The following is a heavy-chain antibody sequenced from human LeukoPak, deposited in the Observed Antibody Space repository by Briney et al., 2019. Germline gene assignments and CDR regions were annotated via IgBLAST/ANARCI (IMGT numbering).Heavy chain of an antibody. D-gene: IGHD7-27*01. J-gene: IGHJ6*03. Sequence: GGSLRLSCAASGFTFSSYSMNWVRQAPGKGLEWVSSISSSSSYIYYADSVKGRFTISRDNAKNSLYLQMNSLRAEDTAVYYCARAYKTGAIYYMDVWGKGTTVTVSS. V-gene: IGHV3-21*01. CDR3: ARAYKTGAIYYMDV. CDR2: ISSSSSYI. CDR1: GFTFSSYS.